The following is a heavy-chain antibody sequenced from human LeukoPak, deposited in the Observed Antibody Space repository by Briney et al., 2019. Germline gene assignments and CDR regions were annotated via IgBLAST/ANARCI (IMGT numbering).Heavy chain of an antibody. V-gene: IGHV4-34*01. J-gene: IGHJ4*02. Sequence: SETLSLTCAVYGGSFSGYYWSWIRQPPGKGLERIGEINHSGSTNYNPSLKSRVTISVDTSKNQFSLKLSSVTAADTAVYYCARSRGRQLAIFPLDYWGQGTLVTVSS. CDR3: ARSRGRQLAIFPLDY. CDR2: INHSGST. CDR1: GGSFSGYY. D-gene: IGHD6-6*01.